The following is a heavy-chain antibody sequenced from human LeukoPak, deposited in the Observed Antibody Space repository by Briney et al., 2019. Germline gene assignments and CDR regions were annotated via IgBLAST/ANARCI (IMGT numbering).Heavy chain of an antibody. CDR3: ARVQGSSGPGIFEY. J-gene: IGHJ4*02. V-gene: IGHV3-7*01. D-gene: IGHD6-19*01. CDR2: IKQDGSEK. Sequence: GGSLRLCCAASGFTFSNYWMSWGRQAPGKGLEWVANIKQDGSEKFYVDSVKGRFTISRDNAKKSLYLQMNSLRVEDTAVYYCARVQGSSGPGIFEYWGQGTLVTVSS. CDR1: GFTFSNYW.